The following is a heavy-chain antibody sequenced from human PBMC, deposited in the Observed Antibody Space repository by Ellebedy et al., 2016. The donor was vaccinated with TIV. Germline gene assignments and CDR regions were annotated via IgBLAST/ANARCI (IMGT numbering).Heavy chain of an antibody. CDR1: GYSFTGYY. V-gene: IGHV1-2*02. Sequence: AASVKVSCKASGYSFTGYYMHWVRQAPGQGLEWMGWISPNNGGIRYAQKFQGRVTMTRDTSISPAYMELSRLRSDDTAVYYCAREDSTNYGSGYDFWGQGTLVTVSS. D-gene: IGHD3-10*01. J-gene: IGHJ4*02. CDR3: AREDSTNYGSGYDF. CDR2: ISPNNGGI.